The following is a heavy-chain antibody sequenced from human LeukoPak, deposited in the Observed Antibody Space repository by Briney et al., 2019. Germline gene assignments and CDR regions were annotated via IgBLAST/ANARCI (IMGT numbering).Heavy chain of an antibody. CDR3: AREITMARGFDY. CDR2: IYYSGST. D-gene: IGHD3-10*01. CDR1: GYSISSGYY. V-gene: IGHV4-61*01. J-gene: IGHJ4*02. Sequence: PSETLSLTCTVSGYSISSGYYWGWIRQPPGKGLEWIGYIYYSGSTNYNPSLKSRVTISVDTSKNQFSLKLSSVTAADTAVYYCAREITMARGFDYWGQGTLVTVSS.